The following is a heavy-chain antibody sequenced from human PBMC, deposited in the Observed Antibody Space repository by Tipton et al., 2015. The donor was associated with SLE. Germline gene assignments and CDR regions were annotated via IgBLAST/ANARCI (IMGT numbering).Heavy chain of an antibody. D-gene: IGHD1-26*01. Sequence: GLVKPSETLSLTCTVSGGSISSGPYYWSWIRQPAGKGLEWIGLIYSSGTTNYNPSLKSRVTMSVDTSQNIFSVNLTSVTASDTAVYFCARGGVAAVSPSGRAIDSWGQGTLVTVSS. CDR1: GGSISSGPYY. J-gene: IGHJ4*02. CDR2: IYSSGTT. CDR3: ARGGVAAVSPSGRAIDS. V-gene: IGHV4-61*02.